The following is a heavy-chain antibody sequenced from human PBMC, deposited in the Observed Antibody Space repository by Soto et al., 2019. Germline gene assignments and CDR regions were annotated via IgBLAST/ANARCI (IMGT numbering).Heavy chain of an antibody. Sequence: QVQLMQSGAEVKKPGASVKVSCKASGYTFSSYYIHWVRQAPGQGLEWIGIINPNGGSTNYAQNFKGSPPVTKDPATATVYMDLSALTSDDTAMYYCARGLGLGDCWGQGTLVTVSS. V-gene: IGHV1-46*01. D-gene: IGHD3-9*01. CDR1: GYTFSSYY. CDR3: ARGLGLGDC. J-gene: IGHJ4*02. CDR2: INPNGGST.